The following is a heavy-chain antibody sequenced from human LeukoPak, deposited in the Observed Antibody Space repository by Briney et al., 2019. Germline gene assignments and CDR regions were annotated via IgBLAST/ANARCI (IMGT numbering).Heavy chain of an antibody. J-gene: IGHJ3*02. D-gene: IGHD4-17*01. V-gene: IGHV1-46*01. CDR1: EYTFTSYY. CDR3: ATDRDGAAFDI. CDR2: INPSGGST. Sequence: ASVKVSCKASEYTFTSYYMHWVRQAPGQGLEWMGIINPSGGSTSYAQKFQGRVTMTRDTSTSTVYMELSSLRSEDTAVYYCATDRDGAAFDIWGQGTMVTVSS.